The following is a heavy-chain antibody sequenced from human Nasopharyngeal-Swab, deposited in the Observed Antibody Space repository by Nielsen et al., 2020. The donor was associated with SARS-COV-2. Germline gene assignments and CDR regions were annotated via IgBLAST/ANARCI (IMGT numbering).Heavy chain of an antibody. V-gene: IGHV3-74*01. CDR2: IDTDGAIT. J-gene: IGHJ4*02. Sequence: GESLKISCAASGFSFRTYWMHWVRQSPGKGLPWVSRIDTDGAITNYADSVKGRFTISRDNAKNTLYLQMNSLRADDTAVYYCARDVGGRDNYWGQGALVTVSS. CDR3: ARDVGGRDNY. D-gene: IGHD2-15*01. CDR1: GFSFRTYW.